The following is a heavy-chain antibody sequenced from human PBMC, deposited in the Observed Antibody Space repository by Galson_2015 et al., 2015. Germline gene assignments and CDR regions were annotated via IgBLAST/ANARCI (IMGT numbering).Heavy chain of an antibody. Sequence: SLRLSCAASGFTFSDYYMSWIRQAPGKGLEWVSYISSSSSYTNYADSVKGRFTISRDNAKNSLYLQMNSLRAEDTAVYYCARAGGGGSYDYWGQGTLVTVSS. CDR1: GFTFSDYY. V-gene: IGHV3-11*06. CDR3: ARAGGGGSYDY. J-gene: IGHJ4*02. D-gene: IGHD1-26*01. CDR2: ISSSSSYT.